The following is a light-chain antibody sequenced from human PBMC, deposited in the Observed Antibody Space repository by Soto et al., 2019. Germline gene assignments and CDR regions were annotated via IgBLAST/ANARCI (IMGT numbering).Light chain of an antibody. V-gene: IGKV1-9*01. CDR3: QQLNSYPLT. CDR1: QGINSY. CDR2: TAS. J-gene: IGKJ4*01. Sequence: DVQLTQSPSFLSASVGDRLTITCRASQGINSYLAWYQQKPGKAPQLLIYTASTSQSGVPSRFSGSASGTEFTLTISSLQPEDFATYYCQQLNSYPLTFGGGTKVEI.